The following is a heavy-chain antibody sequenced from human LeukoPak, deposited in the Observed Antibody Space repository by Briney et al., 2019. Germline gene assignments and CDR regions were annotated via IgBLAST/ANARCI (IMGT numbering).Heavy chain of an antibody. V-gene: IGHV1-24*01. CDR2: FDPEDGET. Sequence: ASVKVSCKTSGGTFSSYAISWVRQAPGQGLEWMGGFDPEDGETIYAQKFQGRVTMTEDTSTDTAYMELSSLRSEDTAVYYCATDSSATDSSSRRQYYYYYGMDVWGQGTTVTVSS. D-gene: IGHD6-6*01. CDR1: GGTFSSYA. J-gene: IGHJ6*02. CDR3: ATDSSATDSSSRRQYYYYYGMDV.